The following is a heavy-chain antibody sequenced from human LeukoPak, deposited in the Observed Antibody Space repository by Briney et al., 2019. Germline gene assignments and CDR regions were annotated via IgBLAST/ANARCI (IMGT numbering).Heavy chain of an antibody. V-gene: IGHV3-23*01. CDR2: ISGSGGST. D-gene: IGHD3-10*01. Sequence: GGSLRLSCAASGFTFSSYAMSWVRQAPGKGLEWVSAISGSGGSTYYADSVKGRFTISRDNSKNTLYLQMNSLRADDTAVYYCVKAGPGSGTYYGMDVWGQGTTVTVSS. CDR3: VKAGPGSGTYYGMDV. CDR1: GFTFSSYA. J-gene: IGHJ6*02.